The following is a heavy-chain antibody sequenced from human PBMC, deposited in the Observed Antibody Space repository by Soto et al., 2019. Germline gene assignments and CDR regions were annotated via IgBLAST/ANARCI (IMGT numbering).Heavy chain of an antibody. V-gene: IGHV3-7*01. CDR2: IKQDGSEK. CDR1: GFTFSSYW. CDR3: ARDGSSYYFDY. D-gene: IGHD3-10*01. Sequence: GESLKISCAASGFTFSSYWMSWVRQAPGKGLEWVANIKQDGSEKYYVDSVKGRFTISRDNAKNSLYLQMNSLRAEDTAVYYCARDGSSYYFDYWGQGTLVTVSS. J-gene: IGHJ4*02.